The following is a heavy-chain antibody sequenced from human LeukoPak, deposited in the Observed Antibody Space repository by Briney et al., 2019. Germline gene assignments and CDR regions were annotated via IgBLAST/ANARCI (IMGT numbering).Heavy chain of an antibody. CDR1: GYTFTDYY. J-gene: IGHJ4*02. D-gene: IGHD3-3*01. V-gene: IGHV1-2*02. Sequence: GASVKVSCKASGYTFTDYYIHWVRQAPGQGPEWMGWINPKTHSTKYAQKFQGRVTMTRDTSLSTAYLELSRLRSDDTAVYFCARGGPFWGGYYPFDFWGQGTLVTVSS. CDR3: ARGGPFWGGYYPFDF. CDR2: INPKTHST.